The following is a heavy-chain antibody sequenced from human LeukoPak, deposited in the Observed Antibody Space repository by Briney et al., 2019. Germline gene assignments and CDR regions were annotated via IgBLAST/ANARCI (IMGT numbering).Heavy chain of an antibody. Sequence: SETLSLTCAVYGGSFSGYYWSWLRQPPGKGLEWIGEINHSGSTNYNPSLKSRVTISVDTSQNQFSLKLSSVTAADTAVYYCARVGGGGYPPDYWGQGTLVTVSS. CDR1: GGSFSGYY. CDR2: INHSGST. D-gene: IGHD5-24*01. CDR3: ARVGGGGYPPDY. J-gene: IGHJ4*02. V-gene: IGHV4-34*01.